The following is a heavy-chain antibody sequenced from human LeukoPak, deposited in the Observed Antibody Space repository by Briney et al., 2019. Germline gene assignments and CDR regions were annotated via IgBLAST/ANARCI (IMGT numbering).Heavy chain of an antibody. D-gene: IGHD3-10*01. CDR1: GYTFTSYD. CDR2: MNPNSGNT. Sequence: ASVKVSCKASGYTFTSYDINWVRQATGQGLEWMGWMNPNSGNTGYAQKFQGRVTMTRNTSISTAYMELSSLRSEDTAVYYCARVGGGMVRGVKRYYYHYMDVWGKGTTVTISS. V-gene: IGHV1-8*01. J-gene: IGHJ6*03. CDR3: ARVGGGMVRGVKRYYYHYMDV.